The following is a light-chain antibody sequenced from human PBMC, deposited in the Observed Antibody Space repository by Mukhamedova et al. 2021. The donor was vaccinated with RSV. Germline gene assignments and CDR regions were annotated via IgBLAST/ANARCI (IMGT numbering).Light chain of an antibody. CDR2: DDD. CDR1: ATNY. Sequence: ATNYVHWFQQRPGSAPTTIIYDDDQRPSGVPDRFSGAVDTSLTSASLTISGLEPEDEADYYCQSSDTSDVVFGGGTHLTVL. V-gene: IGLV6-57*02. J-gene: IGLJ7*01. CDR3: QSSDTSDVV.